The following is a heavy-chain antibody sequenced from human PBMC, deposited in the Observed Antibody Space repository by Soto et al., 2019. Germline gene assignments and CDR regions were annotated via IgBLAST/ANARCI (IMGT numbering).Heavy chain of an antibody. CDR2: VYYSGST. J-gene: IGHJ4*02. CDR3: ARLGGYYQAFDH. D-gene: IGHD3-3*01. V-gene: IGHV4-59*08. Sequence: SETLSLTCTVSGGSIRSYYWSWIRQPPGKGLEWIGYVYYSGSTKYNPSLKSRVTISVDSSKNQFSLKLDSVTSADTAVYYCARLGGYYQAFDHWGQGTLVTVSS. CDR1: GGSIRSYY.